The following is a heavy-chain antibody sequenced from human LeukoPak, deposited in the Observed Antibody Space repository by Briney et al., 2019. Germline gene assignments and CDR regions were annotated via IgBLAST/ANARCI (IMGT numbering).Heavy chain of an antibody. CDR2: IHYSGST. CDR1: GGSVSSSTYY. Sequence: SETLSLTCTVSGGSVSSSTYYWGWIRQPPGKGLEYIGCIHYSGSTYYNPSLKSRVTISADTSKNQFSLRWNSVTAADTAVYFCASLLMTTVTRAWGQGTLVTVSS. V-gene: IGHV4-39*01. D-gene: IGHD4-4*01. CDR3: ASLLMTTVTRA. J-gene: IGHJ4*02.